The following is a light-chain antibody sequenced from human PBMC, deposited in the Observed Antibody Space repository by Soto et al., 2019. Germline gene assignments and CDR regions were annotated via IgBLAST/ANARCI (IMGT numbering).Light chain of an antibody. CDR3: SSYAGSGLV. J-gene: IGLJ2*01. CDR2: EVS. Sequence: QSALTQPPSASGSPGQSVTISCTGTSSDVGGYNYVSWYQQHAGKAPKLMIYEVSKRPSGVPDRFSGSKSGNTASLTVSGLQAEDEADYYCSSYAGSGLVFGGGTKLTVL. V-gene: IGLV2-8*01. CDR1: SSDVGGYNY.